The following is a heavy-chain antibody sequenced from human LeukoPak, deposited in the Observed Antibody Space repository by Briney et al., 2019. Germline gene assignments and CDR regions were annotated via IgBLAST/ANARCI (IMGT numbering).Heavy chain of an antibody. CDR3: ARVVGYGDYPFDS. Sequence: ASVKVSCKASGYTFSGHYMHWVRQAPGQGLEWMGWIYPNSGGTNYAQKFQGRVTMTRDTSISTAYMELRRLRYDDTAVYYCARVVGYGDYPFDSWGQGTLVTVSS. CDR1: GYTFSGHY. J-gene: IGHJ4*02. D-gene: IGHD4-17*01. CDR2: IYPNSGGT. V-gene: IGHV1-2*02.